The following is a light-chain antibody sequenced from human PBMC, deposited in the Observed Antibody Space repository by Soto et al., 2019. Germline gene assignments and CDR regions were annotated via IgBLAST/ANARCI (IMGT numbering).Light chain of an antibody. CDR3: CSYAGSGTWV. CDR2: EAT. Sequence: QSALTQPASVSGSPGQSITISCTGTSSDVGSYNLVSWYQQHPGKAPKLMIYEATKRPSGVSYRFSGSQSGNTASLTISGLQAEDEADYYCCSYAGSGTWVFGGGIKVTVL. J-gene: IGLJ3*02. V-gene: IGLV2-23*01. CDR1: SSDVGSYNL.